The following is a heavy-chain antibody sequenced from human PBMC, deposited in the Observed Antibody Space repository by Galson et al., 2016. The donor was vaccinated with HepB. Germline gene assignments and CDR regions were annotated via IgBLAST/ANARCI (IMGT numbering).Heavy chain of an antibody. V-gene: IGHV3-20*04. CDR2: INWNGGSI. Sequence: SLRLSCAVSGFSFDDYAMSWVRHAPGKGLEWVSGINWNGGSIGYADSVKGRFTVSRDNAKTSLYLQMNSLRAEDTALYYCAREGYTYGCLDYWGQGTRVTVSS. J-gene: IGHJ4*02. CDR1: GFSFDDYA. D-gene: IGHD5-18*01. CDR3: AREGYTYGCLDY.